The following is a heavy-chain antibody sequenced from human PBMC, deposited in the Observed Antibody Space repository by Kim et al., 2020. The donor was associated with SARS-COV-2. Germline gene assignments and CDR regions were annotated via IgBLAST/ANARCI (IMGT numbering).Heavy chain of an antibody. V-gene: IGHV4-34*01. CDR1: GGSFSGYY. CDR2: INHSGST. Sequence: SETLSLTCAVYGGSFSGYYWSWIRQPPGKGLEWIGEINHSGSTNYNPSLKSRVTISVDTSKNQFSLKLSSVTAADTAVYYCARGPWVVPAALPPFDYWGQGTLVTVSS. J-gene: IGHJ4*02. D-gene: IGHD2-2*01. CDR3: ARGPWVVPAALPPFDY.